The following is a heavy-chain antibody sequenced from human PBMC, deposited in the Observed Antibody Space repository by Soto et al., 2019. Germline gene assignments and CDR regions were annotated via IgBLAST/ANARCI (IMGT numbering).Heavy chain of an antibody. J-gene: IGHJ3*01. CDR3: AKSDKGVFGVVMSPALDPFDV. CDR1: GVTFRTYG. D-gene: IGHD3-3*01. CDR2: ISYDGGTK. Sequence: QVHLVESGGGVVQPGRSLRLSCVVSGVTFRTYGIHWVRQAPGKGLEWVAVISYDGGTKFYAASVKGRFTISKDTSKKTVFLQMNSLATEDTALYFCAKSDKGVFGVVMSPALDPFDVWGQGTLVAVSS. V-gene: IGHV3-30*18.